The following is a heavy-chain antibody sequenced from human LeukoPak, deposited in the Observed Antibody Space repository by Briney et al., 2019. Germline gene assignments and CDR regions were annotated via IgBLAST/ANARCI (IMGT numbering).Heavy chain of an antibody. CDR1: GFTFTSYD. CDR2: MNPNNGNT. J-gene: IGHJ5*02. V-gene: IGHV1-8*01. D-gene: IGHD3-10*01. Sequence: ASVKVSCKASGFTFTSYDINWVRQATGQGLEWMVWMNPNNGNTGYAQKFQGRVTMTRDTSISTAYMELRSLRSEDTAVYYCVRDGEGVAISVNYWFDPWGQGTLVTVSS. CDR3: VRDGEGVAISVNYWFDP.